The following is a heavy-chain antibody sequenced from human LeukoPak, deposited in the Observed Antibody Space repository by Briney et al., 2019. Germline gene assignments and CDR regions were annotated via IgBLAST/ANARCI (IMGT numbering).Heavy chain of an antibody. D-gene: IGHD6-6*01. CDR3: ARRGSGAARGRYWFDP. CDR1: GGSISSGSYY. Sequence: PSETLSLTCTVSGGSISSGSYYWSWIRQPAGKGLEWIGRIYTSGSTNYNPSLKSRVTISVDTSKNQFSLRLSSVTAADTAVYYCARRGSGAARGRYWFDPWTQGTLVTVSS. V-gene: IGHV4-61*02. J-gene: IGHJ5*02. CDR2: IYTSGST.